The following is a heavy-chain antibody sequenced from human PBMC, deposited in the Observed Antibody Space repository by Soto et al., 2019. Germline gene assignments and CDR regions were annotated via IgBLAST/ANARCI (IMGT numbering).Heavy chain of an antibody. D-gene: IGHD2-2*02. Sequence: SVKVSCKASGGTFSSYAISWVRQAPGQGLEWMGGIIPIFGTANYAQKFQGRVTITADKSTSTAYMELSSLRSEDTAVYYCARGYCSXTSCYKEDYYYYYGMDVWGPGTTVTVSS. CDR3: ARGYCSXTSCYKEDYYYYYGMDV. CDR2: IIPIFGTA. CDR1: GGTFSSYA. J-gene: IGHJ6*02. V-gene: IGHV1-69*06.